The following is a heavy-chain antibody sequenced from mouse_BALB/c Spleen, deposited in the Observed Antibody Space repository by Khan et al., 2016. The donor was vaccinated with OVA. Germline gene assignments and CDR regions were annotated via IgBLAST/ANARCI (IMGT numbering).Heavy chain of an antibody. CDR2: ISYSGNT. V-gene: IGHV3-2*02. J-gene: IGHJ2*01. CDR3: ARVYGGDFDY. D-gene: IGHD1-1*01. Sequence: EVQLVESGPGLVKPSQSLSLTCTVTGYSITSDYAWNWIRQFPGNKLEWMGFISYSGNTNYTPSLKSRFSITRDTSKNQFFLQLNSVTTEDTTTYYCARVYGGDFDYWGQGTTLTVSS. CDR1: GYSITSDYA.